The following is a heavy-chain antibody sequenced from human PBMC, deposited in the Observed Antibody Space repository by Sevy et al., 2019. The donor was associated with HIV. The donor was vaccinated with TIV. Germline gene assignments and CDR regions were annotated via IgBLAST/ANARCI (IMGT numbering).Heavy chain of an antibody. CDR1: GFTFSGSA. J-gene: IGHJ4*02. D-gene: IGHD2-2*03. Sequence: GGSLRLSCAASGFTFSGSALHWVRQASGKGLEWVGRIRMKANSYATAYAASVKGRFTISRDDSKNSAYLQMNSLKTEDTAVYYCTTYLGYCRSTSCHYYFDNWAREPWSPSPQ. CDR3: TTYLGYCRSTSCHYYFDN. CDR2: IRMKANSYAT. V-gene: IGHV3-73*01.